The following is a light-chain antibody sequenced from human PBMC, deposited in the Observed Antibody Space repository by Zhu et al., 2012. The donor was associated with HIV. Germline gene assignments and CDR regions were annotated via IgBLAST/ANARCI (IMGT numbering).Light chain of an antibody. Sequence: EVVLTQSPGTLSLSPGERGTLSCRASQSGSSTYLAWYQQKPGQAPRLLIYGASSRAPGIPDRFSGSGSGTDSTLTISRLEPEDFAVYYCQQYGTSPYTFGQGTKLEIK. CDR1: QSGSSTY. V-gene: IGKV3-20*01. CDR3: QQYGTSPYT. CDR2: GAS. J-gene: IGKJ2*01.